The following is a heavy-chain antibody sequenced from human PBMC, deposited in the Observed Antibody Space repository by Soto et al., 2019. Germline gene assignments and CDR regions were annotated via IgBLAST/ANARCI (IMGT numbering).Heavy chain of an antibody. CDR2: IIPIFGTA. Sequence: QVQLVQSGAEVKKPGSSVKVSCKASGGTFSSYAISWVRQAPGQGLEWMGGIIPIFGTANYAQKFQGRVTITADESTSPAYMELSSLRSEDTAVYYCARYYDSSGYYYYFDYWGQGTLVTVSS. J-gene: IGHJ4*02. V-gene: IGHV1-69*01. D-gene: IGHD3-22*01. CDR1: GGTFSSYA. CDR3: ARYYDSSGYYYYFDY.